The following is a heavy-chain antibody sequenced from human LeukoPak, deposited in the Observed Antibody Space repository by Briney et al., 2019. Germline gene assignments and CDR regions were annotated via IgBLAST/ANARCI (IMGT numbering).Heavy chain of an antibody. J-gene: IGHJ3*02. V-gene: IGHV3-23*01. CDR2: ISAGGDGT. Sequence: GGSLRLSCAASGFSFSRYPMGWVRQAPGKGLEWVSGISAGGDGTYHADPVKGRFTISRDNSKNTLYLQMNSLRAEDTAEYYCAKSLLTTATGTGRAFDIWGQGTMVTVSS. CDR3: AKSLLTTATGTGRAFDI. CDR1: GFSFSRYP. D-gene: IGHD1-1*01.